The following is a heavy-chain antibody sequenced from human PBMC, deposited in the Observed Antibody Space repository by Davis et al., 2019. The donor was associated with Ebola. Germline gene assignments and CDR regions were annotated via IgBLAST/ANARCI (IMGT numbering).Heavy chain of an antibody. V-gene: IGHV1-69*04. D-gene: IGHD3-22*01. J-gene: IGHJ4*02. CDR2: IIPILGIA. Sequence: AASVKVSCKASGGTFSSYAISWVRQAPGQGLEWMGRIIPILGIANYAQKFQGRVTITADKSTSTAYMELSSLRSEDTAVYYCARWYYYDSSGYYYVGYFDYWGQGTLVTVSS. CDR1: GGTFSSYA. CDR3: ARWYYYDSSGYYYVGYFDY.